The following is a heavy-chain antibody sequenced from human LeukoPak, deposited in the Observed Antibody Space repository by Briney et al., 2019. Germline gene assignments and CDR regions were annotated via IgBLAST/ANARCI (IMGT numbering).Heavy chain of an antibody. D-gene: IGHD5-24*01. V-gene: IGHV4-39*07. CDR1: GGSISSSSSY. J-gene: IGHJ3*02. CDR3: ARVFRDGYNDAFDI. CDR2: IFYDGST. Sequence: PSETLSLTCTVSGGSISSSSSYWGWIRQPPGNGLEWIGCIFYDGSTYNNPSLKSRVTISVDTSKNQFSLTLSSVTAADTAVYYCARVFRDGYNDAFDIWGQGTMVTVSS.